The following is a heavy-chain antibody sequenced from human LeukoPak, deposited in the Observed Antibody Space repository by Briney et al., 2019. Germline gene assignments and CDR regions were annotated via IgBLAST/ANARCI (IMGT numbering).Heavy chain of an antibody. V-gene: IGHV1-18*01. CDR1: GYTSTSYG. D-gene: IGHD6-6*01. CDR2: ISGYNGNT. J-gene: IGHJ4*02. Sequence: GASVKVSCKTSGYTSTSYGVTWVRQAPGQGLEWMGWISGYNGNTKYAQKVQGRVTMTTDTSTSTAYMELRSLRSDDTAVYYCARSGGSAFPRQIFDYWGQGTLVTVSS. CDR3: ARSGGSAFPRQIFDY.